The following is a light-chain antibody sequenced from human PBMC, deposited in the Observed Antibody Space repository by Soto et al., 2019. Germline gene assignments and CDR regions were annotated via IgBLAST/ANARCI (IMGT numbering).Light chain of an antibody. Sequence: DIQMTQSPSSLAASVGDSVTLTCRASQRITSYLNWYQQKLGKAPKLLIFAASNLKSVVPSRFSGNGFGTVFTLSITSLQPEDFATYYCQQSYTAPYTFGQGTKLEIK. CDR2: AAS. J-gene: IGKJ2*01. V-gene: IGKV1-39*01. CDR1: QRITSY. CDR3: QQSYTAPYT.